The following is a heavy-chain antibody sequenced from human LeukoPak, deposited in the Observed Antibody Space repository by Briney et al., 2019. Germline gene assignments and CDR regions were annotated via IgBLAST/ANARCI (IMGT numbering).Heavy chain of an antibody. V-gene: IGHV1-18*01. D-gene: IGHD3-10*01. Sequence: GASVKVSCKASGYSFTSYGLNWVRQAPGQGLEWMGWISAYNGNTNYAQKLQGRVTMTTDTSTSTAYMELRSLRSDDTAVYYCARERITMVRGVGWFDPWGQGTLVTVSS. J-gene: IGHJ5*02. CDR3: ARERITMVRGVGWFDP. CDR2: ISAYNGNT. CDR1: GYSFTSYG.